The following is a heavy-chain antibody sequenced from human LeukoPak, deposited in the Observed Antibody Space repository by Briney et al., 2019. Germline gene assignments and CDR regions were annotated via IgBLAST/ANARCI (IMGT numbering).Heavy chain of an antibody. CDR1: GFTFDDYG. V-gene: IGHV3-20*04. CDR2: INWTGGST. J-gene: IGHJ4*02. CDR3: AREAEYTYYYDSSGYSAYYFDY. Sequence: GGSLRLSCAASGFTFDDYGMSWVRQAPGKGLEWVSGINWTGGSTGYADSVKGRFTISRDNAKNSLYLQMNSLRAEDTALYYCAREAEYTYYYDSSGYSAYYFDYWGQGTLVTVSS. D-gene: IGHD3-22*01.